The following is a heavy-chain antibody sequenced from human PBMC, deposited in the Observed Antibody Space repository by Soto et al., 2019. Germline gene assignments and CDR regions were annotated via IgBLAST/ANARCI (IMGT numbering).Heavy chain of an antibody. J-gene: IGHJ6*02. CDR3: AREAPYCTSATCPKFYDMDV. CDR1: GGTFGSYA. CDR2: IIHILNSP. D-gene: IGHD2-2*01. V-gene: IGHV1-69*13. Sequence: SVKVSCKASGGTFGSYAITWVRRAPGQGLEWLGGIIHILNSPAYAQKFQARVVITADEITNTAYMELNSLRFDDTAVYYCAREAPYCTSATCPKFYDMDVWGQGTTVTVS.